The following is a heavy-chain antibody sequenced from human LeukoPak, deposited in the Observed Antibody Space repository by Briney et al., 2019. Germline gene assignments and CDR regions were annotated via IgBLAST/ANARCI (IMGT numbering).Heavy chain of an antibody. J-gene: IGHJ6*03. CDR2: INHSGST. Sequence: PSETLSLTCAVYGGSFSGYYWSWIRQPPGKGLEWIGEINHSGSTNYNPSLTSRVTISVDTSKNQFSLKLSSVTAADTAVYYCARGRPYYCSSTSCRDRYYYYYMDVWGKGTTVTVSS. CDR3: ARGRPYYCSSTSCRDRYYYYYMDV. CDR1: GGSFSGYY. D-gene: IGHD2-2*01. V-gene: IGHV4-34*01.